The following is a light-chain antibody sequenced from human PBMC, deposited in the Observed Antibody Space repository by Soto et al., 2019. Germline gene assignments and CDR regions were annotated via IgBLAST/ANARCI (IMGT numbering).Light chain of an antibody. V-gene: IGLV1-51*01. J-gene: IGLJ1*01. CDR3: GARDSSRIGYV. CDR1: NSNIGNNY. CDR2: DNN. Sequence: QSVLTQPPSVSAAPGQRVTISCSGSNSNIGNNYVSWYQQLPGTAPKLLIYDNNKRPSGIPDRFSGSKSGTSATLDITGLQTGDEADYYRGARDSSRIGYVFGTGTKVTVL.